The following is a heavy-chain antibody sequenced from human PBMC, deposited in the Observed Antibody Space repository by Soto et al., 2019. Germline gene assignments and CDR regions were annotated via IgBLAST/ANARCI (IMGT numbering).Heavy chain of an antibody. D-gene: IGHD5-18*01. CDR2: INPSGGST. V-gene: IGHV1-46*01. CDR3: ARSDWLRPIDY. CDR1: GYTFTSYY. Sequence: ASVKVSCKASGYTFTSYYMHWVRQAPGQGLEWMGIINPSGGSTSYAQKFQGRVTMTRDTSTSTVYMELSSLRSDDTAVYYCARSDWLRPIDYWGQGTLVTVSS. J-gene: IGHJ4*02.